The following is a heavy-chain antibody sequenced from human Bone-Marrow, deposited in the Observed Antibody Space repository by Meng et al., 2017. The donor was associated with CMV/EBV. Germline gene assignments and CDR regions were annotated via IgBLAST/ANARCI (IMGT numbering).Heavy chain of an antibody. Sequence: GGSLRLSCAASGFTFSSYWMSWVRQAPGKGLEWVANIKQDGSEKYYVDSVKGRFTISRDNDKNSLSLQMNSLRAEDTAVYYCARDVVVIPADNYYGMDVWGQGTTVTVSS. CDR1: GFTFSSYW. V-gene: IGHV3-7*01. CDR2: IKQDGSEK. CDR3: ARDVVVIPADNYYGMDV. D-gene: IGHD2-2*01. J-gene: IGHJ6*02.